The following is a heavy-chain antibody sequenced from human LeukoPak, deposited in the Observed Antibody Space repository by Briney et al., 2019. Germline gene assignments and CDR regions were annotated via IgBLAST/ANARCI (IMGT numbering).Heavy chain of an antibody. CDR1: GYTLTGHY. D-gene: IGHD2-2*02. CDR2: INPDSGGT. J-gene: IGHJ4*02. CDR3: ARAGRTFIVVVPAAIRY. Sequence: ASVKVSRKDSGYTLTGHYMHWVRQAPGQGLEWMGWINPDSGGTNYAQKFQGRVTMTRDTSISTAYMELSRLRSDDTAVYYCARAGRTFIVVVPAAIRYWGQGTLVTVSS. V-gene: IGHV1-2*02.